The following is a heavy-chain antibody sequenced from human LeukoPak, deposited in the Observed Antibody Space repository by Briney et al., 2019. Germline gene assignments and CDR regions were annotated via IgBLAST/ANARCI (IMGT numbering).Heavy chain of an antibody. D-gene: IGHD6-13*01. CDR2: IYYSGST. CDR1: GGSMSGYF. V-gene: IGHV4-59*01. J-gene: IGHJ1*01. Sequence: ASETLSLTCTVSGGSMSGYFRSWIRQPPGKGLEWIGYIYYSGSTNYNPSLKSRVTISVDTSKNQFSLKLSSVTAADTAVYYCARSITSSWYGDFQHWGQGTLVTVSS. CDR3: ARSITSSWYGDFQH.